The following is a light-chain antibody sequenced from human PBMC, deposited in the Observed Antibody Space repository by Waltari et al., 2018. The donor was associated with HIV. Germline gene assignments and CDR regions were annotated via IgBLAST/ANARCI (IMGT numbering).Light chain of an antibody. Sequence: QSALTQPAYLSGSPGQSVTISCTVTSGDIGGYNTVSWFQQHPGNAPKLILYEVVNRPPGVSNRFSGSKSGNPASLIISGLQAEDEAHYYCSSYTTYTTWVFGGGTKLTVL. CDR2: EVV. V-gene: IGLV2-14*01. J-gene: IGLJ3*02. CDR3: SSYTTYTTWV. CDR1: SGDIGGYNT.